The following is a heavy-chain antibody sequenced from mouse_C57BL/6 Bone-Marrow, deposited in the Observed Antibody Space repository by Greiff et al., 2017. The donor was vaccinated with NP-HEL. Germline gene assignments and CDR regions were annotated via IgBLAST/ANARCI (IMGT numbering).Heavy chain of an antibody. V-gene: IGHV1-74*01. CDR3: AGKGYGSSFFAY. D-gene: IGHD1-1*01. CDR1: GYTFTSYW. J-gene: IGHJ3*01. CDR2: IHPSDSDT. Sequence: QVQLKQPGAELVKPGASVKVSCKASGYTFTSYWMHWVKQRPGQGLEWIGRIHPSDSDTNYNQKFKGKATLTVDKSSSTAYMQLSSLTSEDSAVYYCAGKGYGSSFFAYWGQGTLVTVSA.